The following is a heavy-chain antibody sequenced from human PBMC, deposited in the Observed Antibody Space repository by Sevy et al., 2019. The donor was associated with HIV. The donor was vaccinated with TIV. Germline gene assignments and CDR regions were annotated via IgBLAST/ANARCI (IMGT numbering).Heavy chain of an antibody. CDR3: AGDQRFLEWLSLDY. CDR2: INSDGSST. D-gene: IGHD3-3*01. J-gene: IGHJ4*02. CDR1: GFTFSSYW. V-gene: IGHV3-74*01. Sequence: GGSLRLSCAASGFTFSSYWMHWVRQAPGKGLVWVSRINSDGSSTSYADSVKGRFTISRDNAKNTLYLQMNSLRAEDTAVYYCAGDQRFLEWLSLDYWGQGTLVTVSS.